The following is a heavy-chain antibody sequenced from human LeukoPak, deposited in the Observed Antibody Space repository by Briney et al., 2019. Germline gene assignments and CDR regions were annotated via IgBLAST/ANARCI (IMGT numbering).Heavy chain of an antibody. V-gene: IGHV6-1*01. Sequence: SQTLSLTCAISGDSVSSNSAAWNCIRQSPSRGLEWLGRTYYRSKWYNDYAVSVKSRITINPDTSKNQFSLQLNSVTPEDTAVYYCARIVGVSLEPEDYWGQGTLVTVSS. D-gene: IGHD2-21*01. J-gene: IGHJ4*02. CDR2: TYYRSKWYN. CDR1: GDSVSSNSAA. CDR3: ARIVGVSLEPEDY.